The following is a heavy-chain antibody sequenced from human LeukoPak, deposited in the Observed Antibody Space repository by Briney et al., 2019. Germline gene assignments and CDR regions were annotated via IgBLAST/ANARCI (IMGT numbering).Heavy chain of an antibody. D-gene: IGHD6-13*01. V-gene: IGHV4-30-2*01. Sequence: SQTLSLTCTVSGGSISSGGYYWSWIRQPPGKGLEWIGYIYHSGSTNYNPSLKSRVTISVDTSKNQFSLKLSSVTAADTAVYYCARPWYSSPGGRVYNWFDPWGQGTLVTVSS. CDR3: ARPWYSSPGGRVYNWFDP. CDR2: IYHSGST. J-gene: IGHJ5*02. CDR1: GGSISSGGYY.